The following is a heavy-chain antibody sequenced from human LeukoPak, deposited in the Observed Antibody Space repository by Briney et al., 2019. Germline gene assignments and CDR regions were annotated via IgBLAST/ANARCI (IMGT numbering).Heavy chain of an antibody. CDR1: GGSFSGYY. V-gene: IGHV4-34*01. CDR3: ARGSTGRGSGSSYSN. CDR2: INHSGST. J-gene: IGHJ4*02. D-gene: IGHD3-10*01. Sequence: SETLSLTCAVYGGSFSGYYWSLIRQPPGKGLEWIGEINHSGSTNYNPSLKSRVTISVDTSKNQFSLKLSSVTAADTAVYYCARGSTGRGSGSSYSNWGQGTLVTVSS.